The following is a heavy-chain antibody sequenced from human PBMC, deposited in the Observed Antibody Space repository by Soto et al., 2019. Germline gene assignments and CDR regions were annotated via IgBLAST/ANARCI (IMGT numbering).Heavy chain of an antibody. Sequence: PGGSLRLSCAASGFPFSNYAMTWVRRAPGKGLEWVSGISSTGGSTYYPDSVKGRFTISRDNSKNTLYLQMNSLRAEDTAIYYCAKVHYSSSSAAYDAFDIWGQGTLVTVS. J-gene: IGHJ3*02. CDR1: GFPFSNYA. V-gene: IGHV3-23*01. D-gene: IGHD6-6*01. CDR2: ISSTGGST. CDR3: AKVHYSSSSAAYDAFDI.